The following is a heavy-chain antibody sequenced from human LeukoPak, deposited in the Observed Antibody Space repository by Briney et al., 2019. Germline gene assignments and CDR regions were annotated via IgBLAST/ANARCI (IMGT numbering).Heavy chain of an antibody. CDR2: IYDSGST. CDR3: ARGTLRAVAGR. J-gene: IGHJ4*02. D-gene: IGHD6-19*01. Sequence: SETLSLTCTVSGGSLSSYVWSWIRQPPGKGLERIGFIYDSGSTNYNPSLKSRVTIPVDTSKNQFSLKLSSVTAADTAVYYCARGTLRAVAGRWGQGTLVTVSS. V-gene: IGHV4-59*01. CDR1: GGSLSSYV.